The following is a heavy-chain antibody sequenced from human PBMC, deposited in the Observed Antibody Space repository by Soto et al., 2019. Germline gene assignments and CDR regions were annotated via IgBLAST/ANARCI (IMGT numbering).Heavy chain of an antibody. J-gene: IGHJ4*02. V-gene: IGHV4-59*01. CDR2: IYYRGRT. CDR3: ARESEVTGNFDY. CDR1: GGSISSYY. D-gene: IGHD3-10*01. Sequence: PSDTLSLTCTASGGSISSYYWSWIRQPPGKGLEWIGYIYYRGRTTYDPSLKSRVTISVDTSKNQFSLKLSSVTAADTAVYYCARESEVTGNFDYWGQGTLVTVSS.